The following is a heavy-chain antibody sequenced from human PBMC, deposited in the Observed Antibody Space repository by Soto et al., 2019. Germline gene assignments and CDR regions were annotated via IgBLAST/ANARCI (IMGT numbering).Heavy chain of an antibody. J-gene: IGHJ4*02. V-gene: IGHV1-69*14. CDR3: VTQSHPN. CDR2: VIPTFGPA. CDR1: GGTFSNYP. Sequence: QVQLVQSGAEVKKPGSSVKVSCKATGGTFSNYPITWVRQAPGQGLEWMGGVIPTFGPANYAHNFQGRLTFTANKSPTATYMGLPGLRSEETAGFACVTQSHPNWGRETLVPASS.